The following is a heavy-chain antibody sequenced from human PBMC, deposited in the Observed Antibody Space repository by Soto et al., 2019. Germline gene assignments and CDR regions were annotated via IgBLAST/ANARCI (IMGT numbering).Heavy chain of an antibody. CDR2: TSYDGLNT. CDR3: AKSSSGLRDYFDS. J-gene: IGHJ4*02. D-gene: IGHD3-10*01. V-gene: IGHV3-30-3*02. Sequence: VGSLRLSCAVSGFTLSTFAMHWVRQAPGKGLEWVATTSYDGLNTFYGESVRGRFSISRDTSKNTLFLQMNSLKTEDTAVYYCAKSSSGLRDYFDSWGRGTLVTVS. CDR1: GFTLSTFA.